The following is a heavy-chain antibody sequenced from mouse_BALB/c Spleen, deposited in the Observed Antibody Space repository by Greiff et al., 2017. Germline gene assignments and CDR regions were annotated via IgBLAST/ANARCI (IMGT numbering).Heavy chain of an antibody. Sequence: VQLQQSGAELVRSGASVKLSCTASGFNIKDYYMHWVKQRPEQGLEWIGWIDPENGDTEYAPKFQGKATMTADTSSNTAYLQLSSLTSEDTAVYYCNADYYGSSYGYFDVWGAGTTVTVSS. V-gene: IGHV14-4*02. J-gene: IGHJ1*01. CDR3: NADYYGSSYGYFDV. CDR2: IDPENGDT. CDR1: GFNIKDYY. D-gene: IGHD1-1*01.